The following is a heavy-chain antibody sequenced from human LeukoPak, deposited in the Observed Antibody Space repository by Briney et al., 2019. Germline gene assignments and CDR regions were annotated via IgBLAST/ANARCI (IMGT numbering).Heavy chain of an antibody. CDR1: GYSFTSYW. Sequence: GESLKISCKGSGYSFTSYWIGWVRQMPGKGLEWMGIIYPGDSDTRYSPSFQGQVTISADKSISTAYLQWSSLKASDTAMYYCARYWYYYDSSGSRYYFDYWGQGTLVTVSS. D-gene: IGHD3-22*01. V-gene: IGHV5-51*01. J-gene: IGHJ4*02. CDR3: ARYWYYYDSSGSRYYFDY. CDR2: IYPGDSDT.